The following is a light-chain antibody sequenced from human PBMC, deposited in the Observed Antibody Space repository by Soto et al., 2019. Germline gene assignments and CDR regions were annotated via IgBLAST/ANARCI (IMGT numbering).Light chain of an antibody. V-gene: IGLV2-14*03. CDR2: DVS. Sequence: PASVXGSXXQXXXXXXXGXXXXVGGYNYVSWYQHHPGKAPKLMIYDVSNRPSGVSNRFSGSKSGNTASLTISWLQAEDEADYYCSLYTSSSTDVFGTGTKVTVL. CDR3: SLYTSSSTDV. J-gene: IGLJ1*01. CDR1: XXXVGGYNY.